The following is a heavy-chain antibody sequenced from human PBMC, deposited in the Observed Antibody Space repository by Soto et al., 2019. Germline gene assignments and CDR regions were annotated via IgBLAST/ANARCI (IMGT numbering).Heavy chain of an antibody. D-gene: IGHD2-15*01. J-gene: IGHJ4*02. CDR3: AREDPSGGSHDY. CDR1: GYTFTSYY. V-gene: IGHV1-46*01. Sequence: GASVKVSCKASGYTFTSYYMHWVRQAPGQGLEWMGIINPSGGSTSYAQKFQGRVTMTRDTSTSTIYMELSSLRSEDTAVYYCAREDPSGGSHDYWGQGTLVTVSS. CDR2: INPSGGST.